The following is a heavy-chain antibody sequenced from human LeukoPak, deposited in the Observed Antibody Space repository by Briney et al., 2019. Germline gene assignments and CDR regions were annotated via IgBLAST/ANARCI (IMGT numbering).Heavy chain of an antibody. J-gene: IGHJ5*02. V-gene: IGHV3-23*01. Sequence: PSGTLSLTCAVSGDSIIAAHWWSWVRQAPGKGLEWVSTISGSGGSTYYADPVKGRFTISRDNSKNTLYLQMNSLRAEDTAVYYCAILHIAAARWFDPWGQGTLVTVSS. CDR2: ISGSGGST. CDR3: AILHIAAARWFDP. CDR1: GDSIIAA. D-gene: IGHD6-13*01.